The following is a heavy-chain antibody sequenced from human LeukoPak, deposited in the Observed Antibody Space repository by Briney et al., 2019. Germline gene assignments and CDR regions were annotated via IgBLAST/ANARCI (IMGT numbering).Heavy chain of an antibody. CDR1: GGSVSSGSYY. V-gene: IGHV4-61*01. CDR3: ARTHSSSWMLNWFDP. Sequence: NPSETLSLTCTVSGGSVSSGSYYWSWIRQPPGKGLEWIGYIYYSGSTNYNPSLKSRVTISVDTSKNQFSLKLSSVTAADTAVYYCARTHSSSWMLNWFDPWGQGTLVTVSS. D-gene: IGHD6-13*01. CDR2: IYYSGST. J-gene: IGHJ5*02.